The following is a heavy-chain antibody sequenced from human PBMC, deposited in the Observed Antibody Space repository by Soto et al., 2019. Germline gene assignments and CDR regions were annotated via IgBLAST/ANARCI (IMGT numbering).Heavy chain of an antibody. J-gene: IGHJ2*01. D-gene: IGHD6-13*01. CDR2: ISSSSSYT. CDR1: GFTFSDYY. V-gene: IGHV3-11*05. CDR3: ARTIAAAGGRRYFEI. Sequence: QVQLVESGGGLVKPGGSLRLSCAASGFTFSDYYMSWIRQAPGKGLEWVSYISSSSSYTNYADSVKGRFTISRDNAKNSLYLQMNSLRDEDTAVYHCARTIAAAGGRRYFEIWGRGALVTVSS.